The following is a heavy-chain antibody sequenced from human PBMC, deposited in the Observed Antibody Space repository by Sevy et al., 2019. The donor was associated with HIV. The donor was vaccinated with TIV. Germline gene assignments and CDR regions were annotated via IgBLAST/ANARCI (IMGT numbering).Heavy chain of an antibody. CDR2: IDYSGNA. CDR3: ARDPATGWFDP. Sequence: SETLSLTCTVSGDSIGDYYWSWIRQTPGKGLEWIGYIDYSGNAHYNPSLKSRVTMSVDTSKNNFSLKLNSVTAADTALYYCARDPATGWFDPWGQGTLVTVSS. CDR1: GDSIGDYY. J-gene: IGHJ5*02. V-gene: IGHV4-59*01.